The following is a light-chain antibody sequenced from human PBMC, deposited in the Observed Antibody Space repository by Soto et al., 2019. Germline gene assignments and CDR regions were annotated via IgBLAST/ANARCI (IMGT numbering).Light chain of an antibody. CDR1: SSDIGAYNY. J-gene: IGLJ1*01. CDR2: EVN. Sequence: LTQPASVSWSPGQSITISCTGTSSDIGAYNYVSWYQHHPGKAPKLIIYEVNNRPSGVSNRFSGSKSGNTASLTISGLQAEDEADYYCSSYAGSSSYVFGTGTKVTVL. CDR3: SSYAGSSSYV. V-gene: IGLV2-14*01.